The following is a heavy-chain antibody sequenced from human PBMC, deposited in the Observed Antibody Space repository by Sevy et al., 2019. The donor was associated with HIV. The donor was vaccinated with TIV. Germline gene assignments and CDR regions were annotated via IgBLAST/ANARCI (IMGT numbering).Heavy chain of an antibody. CDR2: IYTSGST. J-gene: IGHJ4*02. D-gene: IGHD1-26*01. Sequence: SETLSRTCTVSGGSISSGSYYWSWIRQPAGKGLEWIGRIYTSGSTNYNPTLKSRVTISVDTSKNQFSLNLSSVTAADTAVYYCARESGSYSDYWGQGTLVTVSS. CDR1: GGSISSGSYY. CDR3: ARESGSYSDY. V-gene: IGHV4-61*02.